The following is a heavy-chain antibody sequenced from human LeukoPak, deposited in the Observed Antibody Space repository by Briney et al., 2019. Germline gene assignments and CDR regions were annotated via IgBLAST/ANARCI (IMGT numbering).Heavy chain of an antibody. CDR1: GITLSNYG. CDR3: AKRGVVIRVILVGFHKEAYYFDS. J-gene: IGHJ4*02. V-gene: IGHV3-23*01. Sequence: GGSLRLSCAVSGITLSNYGMTWVRQAPGKGLEWVAGITGSGGSTNYADSVKGRFTISRDNAKNTLYLQMNSLRAEDTAVYFCAKRGVVIRVILVGFHKEAYYFDSWGQGALVTVSS. D-gene: IGHD3-10*01. CDR2: ITGSGGST.